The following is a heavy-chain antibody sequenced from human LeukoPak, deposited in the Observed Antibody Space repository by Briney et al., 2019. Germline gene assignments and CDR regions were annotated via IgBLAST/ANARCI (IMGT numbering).Heavy chain of an antibody. D-gene: IGHD5/OR15-5a*01. Sequence: ASVKVSCKASGYTFTGYYIHWVRQAPGQGLELMGWINPNNGGTNYAQKFQGRVTMTRDTSISTAYIELSRLRSDDTAVYYCASSTRGGAFDIWGQGTMVSVSS. V-gene: IGHV1-2*02. CDR1: GYTFTGYY. CDR3: ASSTRGGAFDI. J-gene: IGHJ3*02. CDR2: INPNNGGT.